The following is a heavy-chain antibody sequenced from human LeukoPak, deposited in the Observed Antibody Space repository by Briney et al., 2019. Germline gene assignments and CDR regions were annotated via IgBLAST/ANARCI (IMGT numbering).Heavy chain of an antibody. J-gene: IGHJ4*02. Sequence: PSETLSLTCTVSGGSISSGGYYWSWIRQHPGKGLEWIGYIYYSGSTNYNPSLESRVTMSVDMSENHISLKLTSVTAADTAVYYCAREGGPYRPLDYSGQGTLVTVSS. CDR2: IYYSGST. V-gene: IGHV4-31*03. CDR3: AREGGPYRPLDY. CDR1: GGSISSGGYY.